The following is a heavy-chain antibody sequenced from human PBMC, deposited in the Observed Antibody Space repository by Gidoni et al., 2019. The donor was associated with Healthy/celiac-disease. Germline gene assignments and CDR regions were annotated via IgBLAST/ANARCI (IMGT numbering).Heavy chain of an antibody. CDR1: GFTFDDYA. CDR3: AKDMPTKSRMATIHGHYYYYGMDV. D-gene: IGHD5-12*01. Sequence: EVQLVESGGGLVQPGRSLRLSCAASGFTFDDYAMHWVRQAPGKGLEWVSGISWNSGSIGYADSVKGRFTISRDNAKNSLYLQMNSLRAEDTALYYCAKDMPTKSRMATIHGHYYYYGMDV. J-gene: IGHJ6*01. CDR2: ISWNSGSI. V-gene: IGHV3-9*01.